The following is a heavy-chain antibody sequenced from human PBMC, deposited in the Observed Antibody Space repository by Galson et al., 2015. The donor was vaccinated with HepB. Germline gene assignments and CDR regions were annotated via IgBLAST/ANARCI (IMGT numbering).Heavy chain of an antibody. CDR1: GFTFSNAW. D-gene: IGHD2-2*01. V-gene: IGHV3-15*01. J-gene: IGHJ4*02. CDR3: TTRRYCSSTSCYYFDY. Sequence: SLRLSCAASGFTFSNAWMSWVRQAPGKGLEWVGRIKSKTDGGTTDYAAPVKGRFTISRDDSKNTLYLQMNSLKTEDTAVYYCTTRRYCSSTSCYYFDYWGQGTLVTVSS. CDR2: IKSKTDGGTT.